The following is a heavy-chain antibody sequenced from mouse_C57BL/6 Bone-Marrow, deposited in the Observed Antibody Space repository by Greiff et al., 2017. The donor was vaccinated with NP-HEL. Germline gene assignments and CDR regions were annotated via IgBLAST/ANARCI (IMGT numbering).Heavy chain of an antibody. V-gene: IGHV6-3*01. CDR2: IRLKSDNYAT. CDR3: TGLRRGVYWYFDV. CDR1: GFTFSNYW. Sequence: EVQLVESGGGLVQPGGSMKLSCVASGFTFSNYWMNWVRQSPEKGLEWVAQIRLKSDNYATHYAESVKGRFTISRDDSKSSVYLQMNNLRAEDTGIYYGTGLRRGVYWYFDVWGTGTTVTVSS. J-gene: IGHJ1*03. D-gene: IGHD2-4*01.